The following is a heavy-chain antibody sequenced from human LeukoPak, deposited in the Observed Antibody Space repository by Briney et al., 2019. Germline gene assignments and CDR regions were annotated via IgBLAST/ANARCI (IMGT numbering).Heavy chain of an antibody. D-gene: IGHD3-9*01. CDR2: LYTSGST. CDR3: ARDGNYDILTGYPGYYFDY. V-gene: IGHV4-4*07. J-gene: IGHJ4*02. CDR1: GGSISTYY. Sequence: SETLSLTCTVYGGSISTYYWSWIRQPAGKGLEWIGRLYTSGSTNYNPSLKSRVTISVDTSKNQFSLKLSSVTAADTAVYYCARDGNYDILTGYPGYYFDYWGQGTLVTVSS.